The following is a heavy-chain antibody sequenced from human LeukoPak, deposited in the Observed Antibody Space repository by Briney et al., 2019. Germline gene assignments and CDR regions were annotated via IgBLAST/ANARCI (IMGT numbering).Heavy chain of an antibody. V-gene: IGHV3-23*01. CDR3: AKLREDAPYYYYYMDV. CDR2: INNSGDRT. D-gene: IGHD3-16*01. J-gene: IGHJ6*03. Sequence: PAGSLRLSCAASGVTFSTYAISWVRQAPGKGLEWVSVINNSGDRTYYADSVKGRFTITRDNSKNTLYLQMNSLRAEDTAVYYCAKLREDAPYYYYYMDVWGKGTTVTVSS. CDR1: GVTFSTYA.